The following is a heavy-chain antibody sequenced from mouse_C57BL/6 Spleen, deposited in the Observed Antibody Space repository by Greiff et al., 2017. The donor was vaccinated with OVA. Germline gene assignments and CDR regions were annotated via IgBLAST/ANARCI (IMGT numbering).Heavy chain of an antibody. CDR1: GFNLKDYY. Sequence: EVQLQQSGAELVRPGASVKLSCTASGFNLKDYYMHWVKQRPEQGLALLGRIDPEDGDTEYAPKFPGQATMTADTSANSDYLQLSRLKYEDTAVYYCSTIYDGSYYCDYWGQGTTLTVSS. CDR3: STIYDGSYYCDY. J-gene: IGHJ2*01. CDR2: IDPEDGDT. D-gene: IGHD2-3*01. V-gene: IGHV14-1*01.